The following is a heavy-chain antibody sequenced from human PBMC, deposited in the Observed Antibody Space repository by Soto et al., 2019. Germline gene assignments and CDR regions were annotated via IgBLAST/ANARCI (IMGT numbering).Heavy chain of an antibody. CDR2: IYHSGST. V-gene: IGHV4-4*02. Sequence: SETLSLTCAVSGGSISSSNWWSWVRQPPGKGLEWIGEIYHSGSTNYNPSLKSRVNISVDKSKNQFSLKLSSVTAADTAVYDCARTGDYGSGSYHNFYYYYYYGMDVWGQGTTVTVSS. J-gene: IGHJ6*02. D-gene: IGHD3-10*01. CDR1: GGSISSSNW. CDR3: ARTGDYGSGSYHNFYYYYYYGMDV.